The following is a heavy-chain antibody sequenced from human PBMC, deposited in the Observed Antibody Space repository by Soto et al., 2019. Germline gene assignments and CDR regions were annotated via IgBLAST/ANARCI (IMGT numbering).Heavy chain of an antibody. D-gene: IGHD3-10*01. CDR3: ARTLMVRGVINWFDP. CDR2: INPSGGST. V-gene: IGHV1-46*01. Sequence: ASVKVSCKASGYTFTSYYMHWVRQAPGQGLGWMGIINPSGGSTSYAQKFQGRVTMTRDTSTSTVYMELSSLRAEDTAVYYCARTLMVRGVINWFDPWGQGTLVTVSS. CDR1: GYTFTSYY. J-gene: IGHJ5*02.